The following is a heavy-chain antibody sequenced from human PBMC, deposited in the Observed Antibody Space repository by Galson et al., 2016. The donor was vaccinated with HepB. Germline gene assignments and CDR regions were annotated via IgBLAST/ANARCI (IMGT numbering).Heavy chain of an antibody. J-gene: IGHJ6*02. CDR3: ARPKQDYSLYAMDV. CDR1: GDFVSTYG. V-gene: IGHV1-69*01. Sequence: SCKASGDFVSTYGISWVRQAPGQGLEWMGGIIPTFRTPNYAQKLQGRVTITAEESTSTVYMELSRLTSEDTAVYYCARPKQDYSLYAMDVWGQGTTITVAS. CDR2: IIPTFRTP. D-gene: IGHD3-16*01.